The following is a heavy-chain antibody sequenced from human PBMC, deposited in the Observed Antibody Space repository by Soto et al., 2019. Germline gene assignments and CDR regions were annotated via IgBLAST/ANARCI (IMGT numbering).Heavy chain of an antibody. CDR3: AREDSSSNIVDY. CDR1: GGSISSYY. D-gene: IGHD6-6*01. V-gene: IGHV4-59*01. CDR2: IYYSGST. Sequence: SETLSLTCTVSGGSISSYYWSWIRQPPGKGLEWIGYIYYSGSTNYNPSLKSRVTISVDTSKNQFSLKLSSVTAADTAVYYCAREDSSSNIVDYWGQGTLVTVSS. J-gene: IGHJ4*02.